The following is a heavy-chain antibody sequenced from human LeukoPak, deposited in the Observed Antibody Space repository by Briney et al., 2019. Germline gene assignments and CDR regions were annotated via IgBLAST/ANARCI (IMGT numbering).Heavy chain of an antibody. D-gene: IGHD1-26*01. CDR1: GGSISSSSYY. J-gene: IGHJ4*02. CDR2: IYYSGST. CDR3: ARGKSNSGFDY. Sequence: PSETLSLTCTVPGGSISSSSYYWGWIRQTPGNGLEWIGSIYYSGSTYYNPSLKSRVTISVDTSKNQFSLKLSSVTAADTAVYYCARGKSNSGFDYWGQGTLVPVSS. V-gene: IGHV4-39*07.